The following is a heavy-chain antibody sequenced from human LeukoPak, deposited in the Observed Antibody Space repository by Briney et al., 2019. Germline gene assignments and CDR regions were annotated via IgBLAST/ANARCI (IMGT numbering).Heavy chain of an antibody. CDR2: IYYSGST. Sequence: SETLSLTCNVSGDSMSTSSYYWGWIRQPPGKGLEWIGSIYYSGSTYYNPSLKSRVTMSVDTPKNQFFLTVSSVTASDTADVYYVRNIAASLYCSRSTCYLADHWSQGTLVTVSS. J-gene: IGHJ4*02. CDR3: VRNIAASLYCSRSTCYLADH. D-gene: IGHD2-2*01. CDR1: GDSMSTSSYY. V-gene: IGHV4-39*01.